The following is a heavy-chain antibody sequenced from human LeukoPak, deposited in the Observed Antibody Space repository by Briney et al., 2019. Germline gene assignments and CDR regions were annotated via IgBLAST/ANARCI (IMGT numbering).Heavy chain of an antibody. CDR2: LSGSGLSK. V-gene: IGHV3-23*01. D-gene: IGHD6-13*01. CDR3: AKGISPTSTWTFDY. J-gene: IGHJ4*02. Sequence: QPGGSLRLSCAASGFTFSSYAMNWVRQAPGKGLQWVSALSGSGLSKYYAASVKGRFNIPRDNSKNTLYLQMNSLRAEHTAIYYRAKGISPTSTWTFDYWGQGTLVPVSS. CDR1: GFTFSSYA.